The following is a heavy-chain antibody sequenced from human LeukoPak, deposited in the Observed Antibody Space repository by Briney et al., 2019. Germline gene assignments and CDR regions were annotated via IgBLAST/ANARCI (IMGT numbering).Heavy chain of an antibody. CDR1: GFTFSSYA. J-gene: IGHJ4*02. Sequence: GGSLRLSCAASGFTFSSYAMSWVRQAPGKGLECVAYINGASTLVLYAESVRGRFTISRDNARNSFYLQMNSLRDDDTAVYYCVRGMDYWGQGTLVTVSS. CDR3: VRGMDY. CDR2: INGASTLV. V-gene: IGHV3-48*02. D-gene: IGHD2-8*01.